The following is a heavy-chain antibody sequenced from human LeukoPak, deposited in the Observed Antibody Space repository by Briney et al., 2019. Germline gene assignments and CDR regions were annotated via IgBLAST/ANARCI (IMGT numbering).Heavy chain of an antibody. CDR2: ISGSGGST. CDR3: AKALGKYSRGWPGSHY. J-gene: IGHJ4*02. CDR1: GFTFTNYA. V-gene: IGHV3-23*01. D-gene: IGHD6-19*01. Sequence: GGSLRLSCAASGFTFTNYAMSWVRQAPGKGLEWVSAISGSGGSTYYADSVKGRFTISRDNSKNTLYLQMNSLRAEDTAVYYCAKALGKYSRGWPGSHYWGQGTLVTVSS.